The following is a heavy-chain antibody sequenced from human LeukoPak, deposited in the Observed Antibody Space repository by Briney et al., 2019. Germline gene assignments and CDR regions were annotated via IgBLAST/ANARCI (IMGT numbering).Heavy chain of an antibody. CDR2: INPNSGGT. J-gene: IGHJ5*02. D-gene: IGHD2-2*01. V-gene: IGHV1-2*02. CDR3: ARVKQYQLLAFDP. Sequence: GASVKVSCKASGYTFSSYYMHWVRQPPGQGLEWMGWINPNSGGTNYAQKFQGRVTMTRDTSISTAYMELSRLRSDDTAVYYCARVKQYQLLAFDPWGQGTLVTVSS. CDR1: GYTFSSYY.